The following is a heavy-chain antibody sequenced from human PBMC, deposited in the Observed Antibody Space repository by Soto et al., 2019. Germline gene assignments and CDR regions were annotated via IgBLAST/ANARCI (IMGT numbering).Heavy chain of an antibody. CDR2: IGTYHGNT. V-gene: IGHV1-18*01. Sequence: QVQLVQSGAEVKKPGASVKVSCKASGYAFTSFGITWVRQAPGQGLEGMGWIGTYHGNTNYAQKLQGRVTMTRDTSTTTAHMELRSLTSDDTAVYYCARDNTDAYDIWGQGTMVTVSS. CDR3: ARDNTDAYDI. J-gene: IGHJ3*02. CDR1: GYAFTSFG.